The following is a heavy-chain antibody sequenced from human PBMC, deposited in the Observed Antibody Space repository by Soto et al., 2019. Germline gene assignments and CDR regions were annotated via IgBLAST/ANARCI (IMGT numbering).Heavy chain of an antibody. Sequence: PGGSLRLSCAASGFTFSTYTMYWVRQAPGKGLEWVAGLSNNGINTDYADSVKGRFTISRDNSMHTLHLQMNSLRAEDTAVYFCAREWSLSVAPLGYWGQGTQVSVSS. CDR2: LSNNGINT. D-gene: IGHD6-19*01. CDR3: AREWSLSVAPLGY. J-gene: IGHJ4*02. V-gene: IGHV3-30-3*01. CDR1: GFTFSTYT.